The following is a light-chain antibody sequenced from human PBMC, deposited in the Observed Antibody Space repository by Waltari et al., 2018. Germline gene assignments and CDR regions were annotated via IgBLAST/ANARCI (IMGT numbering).Light chain of an antibody. CDR2: KAS. CDR1: QSISSW. Sequence: DIQMTQSPSTLSASVGDRVTITCRASQSISSWLAWYQQKQGKAPKLLIYKASSLESGVPSRFSGSGSVTDFTLTLSSLQPDDFATYYCQQYDSYSGTFGQGTKVEIK. CDR3: QQYDSYSGT. J-gene: IGKJ1*01. V-gene: IGKV1-5*03.